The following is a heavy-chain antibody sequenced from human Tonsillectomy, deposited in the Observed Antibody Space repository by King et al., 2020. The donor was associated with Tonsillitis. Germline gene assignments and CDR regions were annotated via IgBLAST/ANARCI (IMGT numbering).Heavy chain of an antibody. CDR2: IDLGNGAT. Sequence: QLVQSGAEVKKPGASVKVSCKTSGYHFTSYYMHWLRQAPGQGLEWMGWIDLGNGATQYAQKFQGRVDMTRDRSLTTAYMELSSLRYDDTAMYYCARDLAGDRKVFDLWGQGTMATVSS. CDR1: GYHFTSYY. D-gene: IGHD6-19*01. CDR3: ARDLAGDRKVFDL. V-gene: IGHV1-2*02. J-gene: IGHJ3*01.